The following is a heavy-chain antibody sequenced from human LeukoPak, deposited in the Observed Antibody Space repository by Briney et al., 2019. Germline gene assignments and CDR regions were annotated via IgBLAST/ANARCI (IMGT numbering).Heavy chain of an antibody. CDR3: ARGKSGYTFGPLDS. V-gene: IGHV3-74*01. D-gene: IGHD5-18*01. Sequence: PGGSLRLSCETAGFTFSSYVMHWVRRTPGKGLVWVSRISHDGFISYAHSVKGRFTISRDNAKNTLILQMNSLRAEDTAVYFCARGKSGYTFGPLDSWGQGTLVTVSS. J-gene: IGHJ4*02. CDR1: GFTFSSYV. CDR2: ISHDGFI.